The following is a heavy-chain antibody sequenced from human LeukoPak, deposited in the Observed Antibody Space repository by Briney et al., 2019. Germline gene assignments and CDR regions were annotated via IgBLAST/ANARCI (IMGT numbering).Heavy chain of an antibody. CDR1: GGSISSYY. J-gene: IGHJ6*03. CDR3: ARTTEAHSWRTRYYDYYMDV. V-gene: IGHV4-59*01. D-gene: IGHD6-13*01. Sequence: SETLSLTCVVSGGSISSYYWSWIRQPPGKGLEWIGYIYYSGSTNYNPSLKSRVTISVDTSKNQFSLKLSSVTAADTAVYYCARTTEAHSWRTRYYDYYMDVWGKGTTVTVSS. CDR2: IYYSGST.